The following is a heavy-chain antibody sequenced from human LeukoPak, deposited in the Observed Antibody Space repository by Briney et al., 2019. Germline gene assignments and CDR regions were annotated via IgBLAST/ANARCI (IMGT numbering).Heavy chain of an antibody. CDR2: ISSSSSYI. Sequence: GGSLRLSCAASGFTFSNYGMNWVRQAPGKGLEWVSSISSSSSYIYYADSVKGRFTISRDNAKNSLYLQMNSLRAEDTAVYSCARDLSRGLFDYWGQGTPVTVSS. V-gene: IGHV3-21*01. D-gene: IGHD2-15*01. J-gene: IGHJ4*02. CDR3: ARDLSRGLFDY. CDR1: GFTFSNYG.